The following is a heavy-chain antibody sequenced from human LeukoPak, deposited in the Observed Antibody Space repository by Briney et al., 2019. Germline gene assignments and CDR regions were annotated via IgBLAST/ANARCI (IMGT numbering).Heavy chain of an antibody. J-gene: IGHJ4*02. V-gene: IGHV1-18*01. CDR1: GYTFTSYG. CDR2: ISAYNGNT. D-gene: IGHD3-10*01. Sequence: ASVKVSCKASGYTFTSYGISWVRQAPGQGLEWMGWISAYNGNTNYAQKLQGRVTMTTDTSTSTAYMELRSLRSDDTAVYYCARTALTMARGVSDYWGQGTLVTVSS. CDR3: ARTALTMARGVSDY.